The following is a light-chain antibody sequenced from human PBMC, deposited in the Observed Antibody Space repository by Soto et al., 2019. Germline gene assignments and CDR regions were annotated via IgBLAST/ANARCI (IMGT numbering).Light chain of an antibody. J-gene: IGKJ2*02. CDR2: KAS. Sequence: DIQMTQSPSTLSASVGDRVTITCRASQSISSWLAWYQQKPGKAPKLLIYKASSLESGVPSRFSGSGSGTEFTLTISSLQPXDFXXYXXXXYNSYPWTFGQGTKLEIK. CDR3: XXYNSYPWT. CDR1: QSISSW. V-gene: IGKV1-5*03.